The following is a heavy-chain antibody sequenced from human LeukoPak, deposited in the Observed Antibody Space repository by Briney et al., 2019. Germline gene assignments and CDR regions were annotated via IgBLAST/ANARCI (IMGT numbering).Heavy chain of an antibody. CDR1: GYTFTGNY. D-gene: IGHD1-26*01. CDR2: FDPEDGET. Sequence: ASVKVSCKASGYTFTGNYMHWVRQAPGKGLEWMGGFDPEDGETIYAQKFQGRVTMTEDTSTDTAYMELSSLRSEDTAVYYCATASSNIKYSGSPLFDYWGQGTLVTVSS. CDR3: ATASSNIKYSGSPLFDY. J-gene: IGHJ4*02. V-gene: IGHV1-24*01.